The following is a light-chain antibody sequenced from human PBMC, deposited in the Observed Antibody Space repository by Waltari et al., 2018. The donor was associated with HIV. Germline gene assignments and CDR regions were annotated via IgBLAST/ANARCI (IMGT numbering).Light chain of an antibody. Sequence: SSDLTQAPSVSVSPGQTASISCSGHELANPHVHWYQEKAGQAPVLVISRDSERPLGIPERFSGSRSGSLATLTITGVLADDEADYYCQAAAPSGTSVAFGGGTKLTVL. J-gene: IGLJ2*01. CDR1: ELANPH. CDR2: RDS. CDR3: QAAAPSGTSVA. V-gene: IGLV3-25*03.